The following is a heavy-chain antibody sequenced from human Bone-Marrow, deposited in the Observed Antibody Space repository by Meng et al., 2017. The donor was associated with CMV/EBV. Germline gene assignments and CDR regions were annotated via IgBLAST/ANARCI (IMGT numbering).Heavy chain of an antibody. D-gene: IGHD3-3*01. V-gene: IGHV1-8*01. Sequence: ASVKVSCKASGYTFTSYDINWVRQATGQGLEWMGWMNPNSGNTGYAQKFQGRVTMTRNTSISTAYMELSSLRSEDTAVYYCARTYLLRFLEWSLFVGYWGQGTLVTVPS. CDR3: ARTYLLRFLEWSLFVGY. CDR2: MNPNSGNT. J-gene: IGHJ1*01. CDR1: GYTFTSYD.